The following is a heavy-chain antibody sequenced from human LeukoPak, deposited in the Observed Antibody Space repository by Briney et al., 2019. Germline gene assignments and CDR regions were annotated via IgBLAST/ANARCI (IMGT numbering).Heavy chain of an antibody. CDR2: IKEDGSEK. Sequence: PGGSLRLSCAASGFTFSSYWMSWVRQAPGKGLEWVANIKEDGSEKYYVDSVKGRFTISRDNAKNSLFLQMDSLRAEDTAIYYCATGGSRIFDNWGQGTLVTVSS. J-gene: IGHJ4*02. CDR1: GFTFSSYW. CDR3: ATGGSRIFDN. V-gene: IGHV3-7*01. D-gene: IGHD3-3*02.